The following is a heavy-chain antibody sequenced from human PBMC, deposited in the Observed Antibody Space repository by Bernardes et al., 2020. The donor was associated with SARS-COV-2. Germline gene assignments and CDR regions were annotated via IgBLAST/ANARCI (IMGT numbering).Heavy chain of an antibody. CDR1: GYTFTGYY. CDR2: INPNTGGT. V-gene: IGHV1-2*02. Sequence: ASVKVSCKASGYTFTGYYMHWVRQAPGQGLEWMGWINPNTGGTNYAQKFHGRVTMTRDTSINTAYMELSRLRSDDTAVYYCAREGLARDAFDIWGQGKMVTVS. CDR3: AREGLARDAFDI. J-gene: IGHJ3*02. D-gene: IGHD5-12*01.